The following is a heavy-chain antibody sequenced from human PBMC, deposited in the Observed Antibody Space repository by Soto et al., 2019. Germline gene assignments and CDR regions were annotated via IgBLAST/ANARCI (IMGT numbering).Heavy chain of an antibody. J-gene: IGHJ4*02. CDR3: ARDPKTSGGQHWAFNYFDS. V-gene: IGHV3-30-3*01. CDR2: ISYDGTNK. D-gene: IGHD7-27*01. Sequence: GGSLRLSCAASGFSFSISPMHWVRQAPGKGPEWVALISYDGTNKFYADSVKGRFTISRDNSKSTLYLQVDSLRPEDAAVYYCARDPKTSGGQHWAFNYFDSWGQGTLVTVS. CDR1: GFSFSISP.